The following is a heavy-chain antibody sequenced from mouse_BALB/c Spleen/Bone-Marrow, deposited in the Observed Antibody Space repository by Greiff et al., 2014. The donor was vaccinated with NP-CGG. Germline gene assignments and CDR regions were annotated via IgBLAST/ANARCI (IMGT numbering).Heavy chain of an antibody. V-gene: IGHV1-5*01. D-gene: IGHD4-1*01. CDR3: ARNWDWVFAY. Sequence: EVQVVESGTVLARPGASLRMSCKASGYTFTNYWINWIKQRPGQGLEWIGAIYPGNNDAKYTQKFKAKAELTAVTSTSTADMELSSLTNEDSAVYYCARNWDWVFAYWGQGTLVTVSA. CDR1: GYTFTNYW. CDR2: IYPGNNDA. J-gene: IGHJ3*01.